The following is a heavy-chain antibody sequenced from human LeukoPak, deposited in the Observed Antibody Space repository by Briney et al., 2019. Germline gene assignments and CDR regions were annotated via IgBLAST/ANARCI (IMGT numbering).Heavy chain of an antibody. Sequence: PSETLSLTCTVSGGSISSGSYYWNWLRQPAGKGLEWIGRIYTSGSTKYNPSLKSRVTISVDTSKNQFSLKLSSVTAADTAVYYCARDVDYYDGSNSPVWGQGTLVTVSS. CDR2: IYTSGST. J-gene: IGHJ4*02. CDR1: GGSISSGSYY. V-gene: IGHV4-61*02. CDR3: ARDVDYYDGSNSPV. D-gene: IGHD3-22*01.